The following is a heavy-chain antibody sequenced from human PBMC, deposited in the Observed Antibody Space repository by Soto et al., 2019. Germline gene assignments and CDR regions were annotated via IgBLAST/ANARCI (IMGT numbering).Heavy chain of an antibody. J-gene: IGHJ6*02. CDR1: GGSISSGGYY. D-gene: IGHD2-21*01. CDR2: IYYSGST. Sequence: SETLSLTCTVSGGSISSGGYYWSWIRQHPGKGLEWIGYIYYSGSTYYNPSLKSRVTISVYTSKTQFSLKLSSVTAAGTAVYYCARDRVAAPIYYYYGMDVWGQGTTVTVSS. V-gene: IGHV4-31*03. CDR3: ARDRVAAPIYYYYGMDV.